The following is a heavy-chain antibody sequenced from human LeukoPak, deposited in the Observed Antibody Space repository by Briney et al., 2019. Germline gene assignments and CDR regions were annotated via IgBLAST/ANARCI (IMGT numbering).Heavy chain of an antibody. D-gene: IGHD3-10*01. CDR1: GGSISSSSYY. CDR3: VSLGEFYFDY. CDR2: IYYSGST. Sequence: SETLSLTCTVSGGSISSSSYYWGWIRQPPGKGLEWIGSIYYSGSTYCNPSLKSRVTKSVDTSKNQFSLKLSSVTAADTAVYYCVSLGEFYFDYWGQGTLVSVSS. V-gene: IGHV4-39*01. J-gene: IGHJ4*02.